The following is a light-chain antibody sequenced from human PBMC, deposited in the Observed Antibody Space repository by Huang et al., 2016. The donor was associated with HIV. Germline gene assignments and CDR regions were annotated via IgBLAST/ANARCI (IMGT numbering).Light chain of an antibody. CDR3: QLYYNIPYT. Sequence: VFWMTQSPSLVSASTGDRVTINCRMSRDISSYLAWYLQKPGRAPELLIYGASTLQSGVPSRFSGRSSGTDFNLTISCLQSEDFATYYCQLYYNIPYTFGQGTKLQIK. CDR2: GAS. CDR1: RDISSY. V-gene: IGKV1D-8*01. J-gene: IGKJ2*01.